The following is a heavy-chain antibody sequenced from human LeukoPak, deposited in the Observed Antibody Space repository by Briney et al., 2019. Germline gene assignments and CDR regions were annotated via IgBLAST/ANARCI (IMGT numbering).Heavy chain of an antibody. Sequence: TGGSLRLSCAASGFTVSSSYMSWVRQAPAKGLEWVSVIYSGGSTYYADSVKGRFTISRDNSKNTLYLQMNSLRAEDTAVYYCAREGPSISSGWPGLFDYWAQRTPVTVSS. V-gene: IGHV3-66*01. J-gene: IGHJ4*02. CDR3: AREGPSISSGWPGLFDY. CDR2: IYSGGST. CDR1: GFTVSSSY. D-gene: IGHD6-19*01.